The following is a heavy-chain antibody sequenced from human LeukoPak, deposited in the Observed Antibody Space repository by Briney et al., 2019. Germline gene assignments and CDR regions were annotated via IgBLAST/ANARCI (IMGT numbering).Heavy chain of an antibody. Sequence: GASVKVSCKASGYTFTSYYMHWVRQAPGQGLEWMGIINPSGGSTSYAQKFQGRVTMTRDTSTSTVYMELSSLRSEDTAVYYCARVSTSTDYYDSRGNAFDIWGQGTMVTGSS. V-gene: IGHV1-46*01. CDR2: INPSGGST. J-gene: IGHJ3*02. CDR3: ARVSTSTDYYDSRGNAFDI. D-gene: IGHD3-22*01. CDR1: GYTFTSYY.